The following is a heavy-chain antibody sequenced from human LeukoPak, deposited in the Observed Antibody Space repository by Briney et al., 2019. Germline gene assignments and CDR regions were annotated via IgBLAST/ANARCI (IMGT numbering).Heavy chain of an antibody. CDR2: ISSSSSTI. D-gene: IGHD6-13*01. CDR1: GSTFSSYS. V-gene: IGHV3-48*02. CDR3: ARDPYSSSWYRAYYFDY. J-gene: IGHJ4*02. Sequence: GGSLRLSCAASGSTFSSYSMNWVRQAPGKGLEWVSYISSSSSTIYYADSVKGRFTISRDNAKNSLYLQMNSLRDEDTAVYYCARDPYSSSWYRAYYFDYWGQGTLVTVSS.